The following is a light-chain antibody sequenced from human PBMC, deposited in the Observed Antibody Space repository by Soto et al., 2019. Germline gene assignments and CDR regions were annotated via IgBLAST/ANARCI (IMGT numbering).Light chain of an antibody. CDR1: SSNIGNNA. CDR2: YDD. V-gene: IGLV1-36*01. Sequence: QSVLTQPPSVSEAPRQRVTISCSGSSSNIGNNAVNWYQQLPGKAPKLLIYYDDLLPSGVSDRFSGSKSGTSASLAISGLQSEAEADYYCAAWDDSLNGRVFGGGTKLTVL. J-gene: IGLJ3*02. CDR3: AAWDDSLNGRV.